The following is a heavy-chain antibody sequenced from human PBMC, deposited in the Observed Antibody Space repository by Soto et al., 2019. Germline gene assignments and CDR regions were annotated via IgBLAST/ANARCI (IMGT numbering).Heavy chain of an antibody. CDR1: GFIFSDNY. CDR2: SRNKANSYTT. D-gene: IGHD1-26*01. CDR3: ASRYSGSYDY. Sequence: EVQLVESGGGLVQPGGSLRLSCAASGFIFSDNYMDWVRQAPGKGLEWVGRSRNKANSYTTEYAASVKGRFTISRDDSKNSVCLQMNSLKTEDTAVYYCASRYSGSYDYWGQGTLVTVSS. V-gene: IGHV3-72*01. J-gene: IGHJ4*02.